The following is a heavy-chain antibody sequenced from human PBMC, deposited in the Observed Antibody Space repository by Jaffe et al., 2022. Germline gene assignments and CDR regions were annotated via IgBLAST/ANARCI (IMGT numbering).Heavy chain of an antibody. CDR1: GYSISSGYY. J-gene: IGHJ4*02. D-gene: IGHD4-17*01. V-gene: IGHV4-38-2*01. CDR2: IYHSGST. Sequence: QVQLQESGPGLVKPSETLSLTCAVSGYSISSGYYWGWIRQPPGKGLEWIGSIYHSGSTYYNPSLKSRVTISVDTSKNQFSLKLSSVTAADTAVYYCARHDYGGNSGEYYFDYWGQGTLVTVSS. CDR3: ARHDYGGNSGEYYFDY.